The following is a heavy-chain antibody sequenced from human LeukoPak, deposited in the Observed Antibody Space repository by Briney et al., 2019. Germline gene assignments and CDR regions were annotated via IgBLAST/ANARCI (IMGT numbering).Heavy chain of an antibody. Sequence: PGGSLRLSCAASGFTFSSYGMHWVRQSPGKGLEWISAISNDGVYTFHADSVKGRLTISRDNSKNTLYLQMDSLRAEDTAIYYCAKGSSGGRPYYFDYWGQGTLVTVSS. V-gene: IGHV3-23*01. J-gene: IGHJ4*02. CDR3: AKGSSGGRPYYFDY. CDR1: GFTFSSYG. CDR2: ISNDGVYT. D-gene: IGHD3-22*01.